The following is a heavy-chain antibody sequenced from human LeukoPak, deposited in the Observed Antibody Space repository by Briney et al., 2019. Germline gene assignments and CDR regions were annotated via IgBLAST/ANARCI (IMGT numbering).Heavy chain of an antibody. D-gene: IGHD3-16*02. CDR3: ARGGRPNYVWGSYRYSYYFDY. J-gene: IGHJ4*02. CDR1: GGSFSGYY. V-gene: IGHV4-34*01. CDR2: INRSGST. Sequence: PSETLSLTCAVYGGSFSGYYWSWIRQPPGKGLEWIGEINRSGSTNYNPSLKSRVTISVDTSKNQFSLKLSSVTAADTAVYYCARGGRPNYVWGSYRYSYYFDYWGQGTLVTVSS.